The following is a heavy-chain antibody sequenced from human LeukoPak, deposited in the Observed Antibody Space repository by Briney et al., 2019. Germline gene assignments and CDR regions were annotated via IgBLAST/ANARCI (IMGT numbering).Heavy chain of an antibody. CDR2: IRSKAYGGTT. D-gene: IGHD2-21*02. CDR1: GFTFGDNA. V-gene: IGHV3-49*04. J-gene: IGHJ4*02. CDR3: TRGGGSCGGDCAYYFDY. Sequence: GGSLRLSCTASGFTFGDNAMSWVRQAPGEGLEWVGFIRSKAYGGTTEYSASVKGRFTISRDDSKSIAYLQMNSLKTEDTAVYYCTRGGGSCGGDCAYYFDYWGQGTLVTVSS.